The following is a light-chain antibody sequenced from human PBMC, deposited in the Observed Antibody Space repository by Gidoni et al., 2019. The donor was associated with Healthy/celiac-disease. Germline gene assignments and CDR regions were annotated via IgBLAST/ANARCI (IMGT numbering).Light chain of an antibody. CDR1: QSVLYGYNNKNY. V-gene: IGKV4-1*01. CDR2: WAS. J-gene: IGKJ2*01. Sequence: DIVMTQSPASLAVSLGERATINCKSSQSVLYGYNNKNYLAWYLQNPGQPPKLLIYWASTRESGVPDRFSGSGSGTDFTLTISSLQAEDVAVYYCQQDYSTPGAFGQGTKLEIK. CDR3: QQDYSTPGA.